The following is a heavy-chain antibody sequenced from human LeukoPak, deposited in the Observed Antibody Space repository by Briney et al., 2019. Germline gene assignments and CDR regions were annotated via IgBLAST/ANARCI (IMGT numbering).Heavy chain of an antibody. CDR3: TRESGAFSPFGF. J-gene: IGHJ4*02. CDR1: GGSIITTNW. Sequence: SSETLSLTCGVSGGSIITTNWWSWVRLPPGKGLEWIGEVHLNGATNYNPSLESRVSMSIDKSKNQLSLKLSSVTAADTAAYYCTRESGAFSPFGFWGQGTLVTVSS. D-gene: IGHD1-26*01. CDR2: VHLNGAT. V-gene: IGHV4-4*02.